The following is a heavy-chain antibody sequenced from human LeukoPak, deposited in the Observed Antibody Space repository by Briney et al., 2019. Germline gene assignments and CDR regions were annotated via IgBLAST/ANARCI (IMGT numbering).Heavy chain of an antibody. CDR1: GFTLSTYW. D-gene: IGHD3-10*01. Sequence: PGGSLRLSCAASGFTLSTYWMSWVRQAPGKGLEWVANIKQDGSEKYYVDSVKGRFTISRDNAKNSLCLQMNSLRAEDTAVYYCAVTYYYGSGFDPWGQGTLVTVSS. V-gene: IGHV3-7*01. J-gene: IGHJ5*02. CDR2: IKQDGSEK. CDR3: AVTYYYGSGFDP.